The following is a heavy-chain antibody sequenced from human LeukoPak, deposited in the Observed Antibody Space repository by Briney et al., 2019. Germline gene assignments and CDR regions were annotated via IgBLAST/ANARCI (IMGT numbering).Heavy chain of an antibody. Sequence: SETLSLTCAVYGGSFSGYYWSWIRQPPGKGLEWIGEINHSGSTNYNPSPKSRVTISVDTSKNQFSLKLSSVTAADTAVYYCARSRYYYDSSGYPHVGNFDYWGQGTLVTVSS. CDR3: ARSRYYYDSSGYPHVGNFDY. J-gene: IGHJ4*02. D-gene: IGHD3-22*01. V-gene: IGHV4-34*01. CDR2: INHSGST. CDR1: GGSFSGYY.